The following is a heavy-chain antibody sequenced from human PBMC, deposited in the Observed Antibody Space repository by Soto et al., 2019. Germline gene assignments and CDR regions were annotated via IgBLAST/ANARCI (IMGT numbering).Heavy chain of an antibody. CDR1: GFTFSSYA. CDR3: ARAAYQSAPSNWFDP. CDR2: ISYDGSNK. D-gene: IGHD2-2*01. V-gene: IGHV3-30-3*01. Sequence: GGSLRLSCAASGFTFSSYAMHWVRQAPGKGLEWVAVISYDGSNKYYADSVKGRFTISRDNSKNTLYLQMNSLRAEDTAVYYCARAAYQSAPSNWFDPWGQGTLVTVSS. J-gene: IGHJ5*02.